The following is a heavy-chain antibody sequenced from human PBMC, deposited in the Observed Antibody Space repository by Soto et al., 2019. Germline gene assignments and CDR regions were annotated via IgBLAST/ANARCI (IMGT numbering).Heavy chain of an antibody. D-gene: IGHD3-16*01. CDR1: GFTFISYS. J-gene: IGHJ4*02. Sequence: GGSLRLSCAASGFTFISYSMNWVRQAPGKGLEWVSYISSSSSTIYYADSVKGRFTISRDNAKNTLYLQMNSLRAEDTAVYYCAKALITFGGVIGVFDFDYWGQGTLVTVSS. V-gene: IGHV3-48*04. CDR2: ISSSSSTI. CDR3: AKALITFGGVIGVFDFDY.